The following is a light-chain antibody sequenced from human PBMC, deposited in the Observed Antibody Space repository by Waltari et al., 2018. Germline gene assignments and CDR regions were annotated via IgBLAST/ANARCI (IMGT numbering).Light chain of an antibody. CDR1: SSNIWSRFD. J-gene: IGLJ2*01. CDR2: ANN. CDR3: QSYDSSLSAWV. Sequence: QSVLTQPPSVSGAPGQRVTISCTGSSSNIWSRFDVHWYQQVPGTVPKLLIYANNYRPSGVPGRFSGSKSGTSASLAIAGLQAEDEADYYCQSYDSSLSAWVFGGGTKLTVL. V-gene: IGLV1-40*01.